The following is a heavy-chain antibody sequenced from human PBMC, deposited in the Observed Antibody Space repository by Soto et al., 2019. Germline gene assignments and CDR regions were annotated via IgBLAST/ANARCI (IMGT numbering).Heavy chain of an antibody. Sequence: GGSLRLSCAASGFTFSSYAMHWVRQAPGKGLEWVAVISYDGSNKYYADSVKGRFTISRDNSKNTLYLQMNSLGAEDTAVYYCARERGGKYSSGWTDFDYWGQGTLVTVSS. CDR2: ISYDGSNK. CDR1: GFTFSSYA. V-gene: IGHV3-30-3*01. J-gene: IGHJ4*02. CDR3: ARERGGKYSSGWTDFDY. D-gene: IGHD6-19*01.